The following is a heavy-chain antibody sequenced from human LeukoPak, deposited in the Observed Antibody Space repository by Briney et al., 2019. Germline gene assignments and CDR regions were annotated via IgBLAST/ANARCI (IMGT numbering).Heavy chain of an antibody. J-gene: IGHJ4*02. CDR2: IYSGGST. Sequence: TGGSLRLSCAASGFTVSSNYMSWVRQAPGKGLEWVSVIYSGGSTYYADSVKGRLTISRDNSKNTLYLQMNSLRAEDTAVYYCAKDPGYSGYDWWYFDYWGQGTLVTVSS. D-gene: IGHD5-12*01. V-gene: IGHV3-53*01. CDR3: AKDPGYSGYDWWYFDY. CDR1: GFTVSSNY.